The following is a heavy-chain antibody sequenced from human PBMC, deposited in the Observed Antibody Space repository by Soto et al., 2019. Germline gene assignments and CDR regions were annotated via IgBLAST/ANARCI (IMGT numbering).Heavy chain of an antibody. CDR2: IYHTGNT. Sequence: PSETLSLTCAVSGYSISRGFYWGWIRQSPGKGLEWIGSIYHTGNTYYNASLRSRVTISVDTSKNQFSLKLTSVTAADTAVYYCARNKMYYDSSGNSSLDGFDIWGQGTMVTVS. J-gene: IGHJ3*02. D-gene: IGHD3-22*01. CDR3: ARNKMYYDSSGNSSLDGFDI. V-gene: IGHV4-38-2*01. CDR1: GYSISRGFY.